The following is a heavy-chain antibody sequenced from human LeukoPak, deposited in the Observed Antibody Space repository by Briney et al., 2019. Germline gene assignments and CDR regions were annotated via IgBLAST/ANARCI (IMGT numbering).Heavy chain of an antibody. CDR3: ARGRSYYQFDY. CDR1: GFTFSSHG. Sequence: GGSLRLSCAASGFTFSSHGMNWVRQAPGKGLEWVSYISTSSSSMYYADSVKGRFTISRDNAKNSLYLQMNSLRAEDTAVYYCARGRSYYQFDYWGQGTLVTVSS. V-gene: IGHV3-48*01. J-gene: IGHJ4*02. CDR2: ISTSSSSM. D-gene: IGHD1-26*01.